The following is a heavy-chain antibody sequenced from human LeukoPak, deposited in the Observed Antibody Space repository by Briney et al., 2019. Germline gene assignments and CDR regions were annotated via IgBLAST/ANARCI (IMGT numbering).Heavy chain of an antibody. CDR1: GHTFTSYA. J-gene: IGHJ1*01. Sequence: ASGKVSCTASGHTFTSYAMHWVRQAPGQRLGWMGWINAGNGNTKYTQKFQGSVTITRDTSASTAYMELSSLRSEDTAVYYCARETLRDSGGYLHFQHWGQGTLVTVSS. V-gene: IGHV1-3*01. D-gene: IGHD1-26*01. CDR2: INAGNGNT. CDR3: ARETLRDSGGYLHFQH.